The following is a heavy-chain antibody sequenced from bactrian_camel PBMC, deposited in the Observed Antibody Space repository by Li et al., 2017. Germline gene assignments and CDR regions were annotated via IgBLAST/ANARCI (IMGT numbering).Heavy chain of an antibody. D-gene: IGHD6*01. J-gene: IGHJ6*01. CDR3: AADGATVVAGRCPDSSGY. Sequence: VQLVESGGGSVQAGGSLRLSCAASEYIYRKNCMAWFRQAPGKEREGVACRYTTATDTYDADTYYADDVKGRFIISEDNAKNTLYLQMNSLKPEDTAMYYCAADGATVVAGRCPDSSGYWGQGTQVTVS. CDR2: RYTTATDTYDADT. CDR1: EYIYRKNC. V-gene: IGHV3S6*01.